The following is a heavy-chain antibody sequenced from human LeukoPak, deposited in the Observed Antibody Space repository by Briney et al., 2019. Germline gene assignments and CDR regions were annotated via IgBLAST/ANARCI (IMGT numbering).Heavy chain of an antibody. CDR3: ARGQGGSSIYFDY. V-gene: IGHV4-34*01. CDR1: GGSFSGYY. Sequence: SETLSLTCAVYGGSFSGYYWSWIRQPPGNGLEWIGEINHSGSTNYNPSLKSRVTISVDTSKNQFSLKLSSVTAADTAVYYCARGQGGSSIYFDYWGQGTLVTVSS. CDR2: INHSGST. D-gene: IGHD6-13*01. J-gene: IGHJ4*02.